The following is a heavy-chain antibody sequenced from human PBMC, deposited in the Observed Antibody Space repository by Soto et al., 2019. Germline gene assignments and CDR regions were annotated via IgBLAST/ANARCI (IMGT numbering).Heavy chain of an antibody. J-gene: IGHJ6*02. CDR3: AKNGQPPYYYYGMDV. CDR2: ISGYNGDT. D-gene: IGHD2-8*01. Sequence: ASVKVSCKASGYTFTRYGISWVRQALGQGLEWMGWISGYNGDTNYAQKFQGRVTMTVDTSTTTAFMELTSLTSDDRAVYYCAKNGQPPYYYYGMDVWG. V-gene: IGHV1-18*01. CDR1: GYTFTRYG.